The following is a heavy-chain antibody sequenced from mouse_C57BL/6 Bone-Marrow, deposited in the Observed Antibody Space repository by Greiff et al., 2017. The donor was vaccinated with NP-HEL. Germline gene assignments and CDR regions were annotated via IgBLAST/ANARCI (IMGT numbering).Heavy chain of an antibody. V-gene: IGHV1-39*01. Sequence: EVKLQESGPELVKPGASVKISCKASGYSFTDYNMNWVKQSNGKSLEWIGVINPNYGTTSYNQKFKGKATLTVDQSSSTAYMQLNSLTSEDSAVDYCARSAGSSFYWYFDVWGTGTTATVSS. CDR3: ARSAGSSFYWYFDV. J-gene: IGHJ1*03. CDR2: INPNYGTT. D-gene: IGHD1-1*01. CDR1: GYSFTDYN.